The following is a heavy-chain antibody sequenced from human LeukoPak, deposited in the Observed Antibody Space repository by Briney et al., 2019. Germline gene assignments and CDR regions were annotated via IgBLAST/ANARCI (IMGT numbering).Heavy chain of an antibody. CDR1: GFTFSNYW. D-gene: IGHD3-22*01. CDR3: ARGYYDSSGYYLIDY. CDR2: INSDGRST. J-gene: IGHJ4*02. V-gene: IGHV3-74*01. Sequence: GGSLRLTCAASGFTFSNYWMHWVRQAPGKGLVWVSRINSDGRSTSYADSVKGRFTISRDNAKNTLYLQMNSLRAEDMAVYYCARGYYDSSGYYLIDYWGQGTLVTGSS.